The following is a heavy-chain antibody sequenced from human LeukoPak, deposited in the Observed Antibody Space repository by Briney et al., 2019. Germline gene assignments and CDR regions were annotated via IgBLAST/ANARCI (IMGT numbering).Heavy chain of an antibody. V-gene: IGHV3-23*01. CDR2: ISFSGGST. J-gene: IGHJ4*02. Sequence: GGSLRLSCAASGFTFSDSAMTWVRQAPGKGLEWVSLISFSGGSTYYADSVKGRFTISRDNSQDTLYLQIHSLRAEDTAMYYCARGEYYYDGGYWGQGTLVTVSS. CDR3: ARGEYYYDGGY. D-gene: IGHD3-22*01. CDR1: GFTFSDSA.